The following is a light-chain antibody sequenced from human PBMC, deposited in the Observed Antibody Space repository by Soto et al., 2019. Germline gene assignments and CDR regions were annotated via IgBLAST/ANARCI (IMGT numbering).Light chain of an antibody. Sequence: DIVMTQSPLSLPVTPGEPASISCRSSQSLLHSNGYTYLDWYLQKPGQSPQLLIYLGSNRASGVPDRFSGSGSRTDFTLKISRVEAEDVGVYYCMQALQTPFTFGPGTKVDIK. V-gene: IGKV2-28*01. J-gene: IGKJ3*01. CDR1: QSLLHSNGYTY. CDR2: LGS. CDR3: MQALQTPFT.